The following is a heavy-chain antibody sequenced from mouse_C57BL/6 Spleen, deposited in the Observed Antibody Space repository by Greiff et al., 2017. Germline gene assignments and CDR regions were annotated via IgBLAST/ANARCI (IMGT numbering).Heavy chain of an antibody. CDR3: AKHCSAMDY. V-gene: IGHV2-2*01. D-gene: IGHD6-1*01. Sequence: VQLQESGPGLVQPSQSLSITCTVSGFSLTSYGVHWVRQSLGKGLEWLGVLWSGGSTDYNAAFISRLSISKDNSKSQVFFKMNSLQADDAAIYYGAKHCSAMDYWGQGTSVTVSS. CDR2: LWSGGST. CDR1: GFSLTSYG. J-gene: IGHJ4*01.